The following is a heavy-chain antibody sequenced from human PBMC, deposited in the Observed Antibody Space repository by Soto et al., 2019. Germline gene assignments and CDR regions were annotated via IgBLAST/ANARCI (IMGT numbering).Heavy chain of an antibody. V-gene: IGHV3-23*01. CDR2: ITGSSSNL. CDR3: AKGGAVYGLLTHDY. CDR1: GFTFSDYA. D-gene: IGHD3-9*01. J-gene: IGHJ4*02. Sequence: EVQLLESGGGLEQPGGSLRLSCAASGFTFSDYAMSWVRQAPGKGLEWVTTITGSSSNLYYTDSVKGRFAISRDNSRNILFLQMNSLTVEDTAVYYCAKGGAVYGLLTHDYWGQGTLVTVSS.